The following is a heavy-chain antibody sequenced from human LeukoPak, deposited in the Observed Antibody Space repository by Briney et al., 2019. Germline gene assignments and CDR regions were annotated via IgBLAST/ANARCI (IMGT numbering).Heavy chain of an antibody. CDR1: GFTFSSYD. J-gene: IGHJ6*02. CDR2: IGTAGDT. Sequence: AGGSLRLSCAASGFTFSSYDMHWVRQATGKGLEWVSAIGTAGDTYYPGSVKGRFTISRENAKNSLYLQMNSLRAGDTAVYYCARDQWLANYYYGMDVWGQGTTVTVSS. V-gene: IGHV3-13*01. D-gene: IGHD6-19*01. CDR3: ARDQWLANYYYGMDV.